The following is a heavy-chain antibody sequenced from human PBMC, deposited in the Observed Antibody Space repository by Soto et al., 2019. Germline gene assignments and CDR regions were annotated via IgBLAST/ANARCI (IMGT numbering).Heavy chain of an antibody. CDR1: GFTFSSYA. D-gene: IGHD2-2*02. Sequence: GGSLRLSCAASGFTFSSYAMSWVRQAPGKGLEWVSAISGSGGSTYYADSVKGRFTISRDNSKNTLYLQMNSLRAGDTAVYYCAKDYERDCSSTSCYRPDAFDIWGQGTMVTVSS. V-gene: IGHV3-23*01. CDR3: AKDYERDCSSTSCYRPDAFDI. CDR2: ISGSGGST. J-gene: IGHJ3*02.